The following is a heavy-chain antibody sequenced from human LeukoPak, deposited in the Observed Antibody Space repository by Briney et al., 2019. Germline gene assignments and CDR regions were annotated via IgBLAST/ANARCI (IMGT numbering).Heavy chain of an antibody. Sequence: GGSLRLSCAASGFTFSSYEMNWDRQAPGKGLEWVSYISSSGSTIYYADSVKGRFTISRDNSKNSLYLQMNSLRAEDTALYYCAKDSGSSYSSSWYYFDYWGQGTLVTVSS. D-gene: IGHD6-13*01. CDR1: GFTFSSYE. CDR2: ISSSGSTI. CDR3: AKDSGSSYSSSWYYFDY. J-gene: IGHJ4*02. V-gene: IGHV3-48*03.